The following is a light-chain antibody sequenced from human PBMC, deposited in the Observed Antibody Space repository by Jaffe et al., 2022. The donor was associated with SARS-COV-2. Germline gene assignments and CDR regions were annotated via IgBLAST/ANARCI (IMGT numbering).Light chain of an antibody. V-gene: IGKV1-39*01. CDR2: DAS. CDR1: QTINTF. CDR3: QQIHTPPYT. Sequence: DIQMTQSPSSLSASVGDRVTINCRASQTINTFLNWFQQKPGKTPKLLIFDASTLHSGVPSRFSGSGSGTDFTLTITSLQPEDFASYYCQQIHTPPYTCGQGTTLEIK. J-gene: IGKJ2*01.